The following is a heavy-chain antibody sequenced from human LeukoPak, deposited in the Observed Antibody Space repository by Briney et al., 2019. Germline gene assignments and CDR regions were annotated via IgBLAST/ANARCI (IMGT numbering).Heavy chain of an antibody. Sequence: PGRSLRLSCVASGFTFSSYDIHWVRQAPGKGLEWVAVISYDGNNKYYADSVKGRFTISRDNPKNTLFLQMNSLRAEDTAVYYCAKDLVRGEYDFDYWGQGTLVTVSS. D-gene: IGHD3-10*01. V-gene: IGHV3-30*18. CDR2: ISYDGNNK. CDR1: GFTFSSYD. J-gene: IGHJ4*02. CDR3: AKDLVRGEYDFDY.